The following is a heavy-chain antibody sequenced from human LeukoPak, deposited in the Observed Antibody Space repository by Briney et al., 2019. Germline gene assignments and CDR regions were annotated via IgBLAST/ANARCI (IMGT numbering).Heavy chain of an antibody. V-gene: IGHV4-61*02. CDR3: ARGGYLPEVWFDP. CDR1: GGSIRSGSYY. J-gene: IGHJ5*02. Sequence: SETLSLTCTVSGGSIRSGSYYWSWIRQPAGKGLEWIGRIYTSGSTNYHPSLKGRVTISVDTSKNQFSLKLSSVTAADTAVYYCARGGYLPEVWFDPWGQGTLVTVSS. D-gene: IGHD5-18*01. CDR2: IYTSGST.